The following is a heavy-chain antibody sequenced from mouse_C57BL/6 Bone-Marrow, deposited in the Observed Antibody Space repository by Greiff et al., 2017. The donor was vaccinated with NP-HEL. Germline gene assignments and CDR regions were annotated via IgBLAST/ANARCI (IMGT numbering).Heavy chain of an antibody. V-gene: IGHV10-1*01. CDR1: GFSFNTYA. CDR2: IRSKSNNYAT. J-gene: IGHJ2*01. Sequence: DVKLVESGGGLVQPKGSLKLSCAASGFSFNTYAMNWVRQAPGKGLEWVARIRSKSNNYATYYADSVKDRFTISRDDSESMLYLQMNNLKTEDTAMYYCVRPSYDGSFDYWGQGTTLTVSS. CDR3: VRPSYDGSFDY. D-gene: IGHD2-3*01.